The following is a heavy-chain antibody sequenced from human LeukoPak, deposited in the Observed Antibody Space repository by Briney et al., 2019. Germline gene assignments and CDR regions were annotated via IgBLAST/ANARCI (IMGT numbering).Heavy chain of an antibody. Sequence: SETLSLTCDVYGGSLSGYYWSWIRQPPGKGLEWIGEINHSGSTNYNPSLKSRVTISVDTSKNQLSLKLSSMTAADTAVYYCARQWLVSPLFDYWGQGTLVTVSS. CDR2: INHSGST. V-gene: IGHV4-34*01. CDR1: GGSLSGYY. J-gene: IGHJ4*02. D-gene: IGHD6-19*01. CDR3: ARQWLVSPLFDY.